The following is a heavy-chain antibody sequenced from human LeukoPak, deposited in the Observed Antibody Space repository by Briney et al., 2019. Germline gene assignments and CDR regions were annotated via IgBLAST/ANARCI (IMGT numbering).Heavy chain of an antibody. CDR3: AKNSGRCAFDI. J-gene: IGHJ3*02. D-gene: IGHD5-12*01. CDR1: GLTFSSYG. Sequence: GGSLRLSCAASGLTFSSYGMHWVRQAPGKGLEWVAVISYDGSNKYYADSVKGRFTISRDNSKNTLYLQMNSLRAEDTAVYYCAKNSGRCAFDIWGQGTMVTVSS. CDR2: ISYDGSNK. V-gene: IGHV3-30*18.